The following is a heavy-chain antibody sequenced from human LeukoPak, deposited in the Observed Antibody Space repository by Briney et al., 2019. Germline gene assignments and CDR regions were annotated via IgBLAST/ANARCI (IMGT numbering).Heavy chain of an antibody. D-gene: IGHD5-12*01. CDR3: ARGPCGGYIDAFDI. V-gene: IGHV3-48*01. CDR2: ISDSGSKI. CDR1: ALTFSTYS. J-gene: IGHJ3*02. Sequence: GGSLRLSCTASALTFSTYSMNWVRQAPGKGLEWLSYISDSGSKIFYADSVRGRFTTSRDNAKNSLFLQMISLRAEDTATFYCARGPCGGYIDAFDIWGQGTMVTVSS.